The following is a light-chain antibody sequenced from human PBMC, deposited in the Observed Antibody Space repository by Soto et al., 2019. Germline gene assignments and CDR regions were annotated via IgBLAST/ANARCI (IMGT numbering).Light chain of an antibody. CDR2: DAV. CDR3: QQYVTWPGT. J-gene: IGKJ1*01. Sequence: IVVTHSPGTLLLSTGEGATXSCRASQTVTDANLAWYQQISGQAPRLLIYDAVIRATGIPDRFSGSGSGTDFTLTISRLEPEDFAVYYCQQYVTWPGTFGHGTKVDI. V-gene: IGKV3-20*01. CDR1: QTVTDAN.